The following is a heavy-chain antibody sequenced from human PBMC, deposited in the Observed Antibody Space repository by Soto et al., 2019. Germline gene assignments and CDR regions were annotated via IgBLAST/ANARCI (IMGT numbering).Heavy chain of an antibody. CDR1: GYTFTSYT. CDR2: IRCHNGNT. CDR3: ARGYYDSTGFYYRY. Sequence: QVQLVQSGAEMRKPGASVKVSCKASGYTFTSYTITWVRQAPGQGLEWMGWIRCHNGNTDYAQNLQVRVTMTRDTSTSTVYMELRSLRSDDTAVYYCARGYYDSTGFYYRYWGQGTLVAVSS. J-gene: IGHJ4*02. D-gene: IGHD3-22*01. V-gene: IGHV1-18*01.